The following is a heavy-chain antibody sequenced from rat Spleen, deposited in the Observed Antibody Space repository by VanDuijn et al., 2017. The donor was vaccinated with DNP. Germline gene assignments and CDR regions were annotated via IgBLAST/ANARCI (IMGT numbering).Heavy chain of an antibody. CDR1: GFTFNDYY. D-gene: IGHD5-1*01. CDR2: ISDDGITT. V-gene: IGHV5-29*01. J-gene: IGHJ1*01. CDR3: TRHGLGDSDWYFDF. Sequence: EVQLVESDGGLVQPGRSLKLSCAASGFTFNDYYMAWVRQVPTKGLEWVATISDDGITTYYRDFVKGRFTISRDNAKSTLYLQMDSLRSEDTATYYCTRHGLGDSDWYFDFWGPGTMVTVSS.